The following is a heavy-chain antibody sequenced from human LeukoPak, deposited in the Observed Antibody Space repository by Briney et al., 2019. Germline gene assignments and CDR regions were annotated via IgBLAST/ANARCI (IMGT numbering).Heavy chain of an antibody. J-gene: IGHJ4*02. D-gene: IGHD5-24*01. CDR1: GYTFTSYG. Sequence: ASVKVSCKSSGYTFTSYGIIWVRQAPGQGLEWMGWISAYNGNTNYAQKLQGRVTMTTDTSTSTAYMDLSRLTSDDTAVYYCARDRYGDGFAHFDYWGQGTLVTVSS. CDR2: ISAYNGNT. CDR3: ARDRYGDGFAHFDY. V-gene: IGHV1-18*01.